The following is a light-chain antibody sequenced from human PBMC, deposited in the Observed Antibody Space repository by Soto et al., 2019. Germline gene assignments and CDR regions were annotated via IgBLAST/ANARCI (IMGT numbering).Light chain of an antibody. Sequence: LTQPHSVSESPGKTVTISCTRSSGSIASNYVSWYQHHPGKAPKFLIYEVSRRPFGVPDRFSGSKSGNTASLTVSGLQAEDEADYYCSSYAGSNNLVFGGGTKLTVL. V-gene: IGLV2-8*01. CDR1: SSGSIASNY. CDR3: SSYAGSNNLV. CDR2: EVS. J-gene: IGLJ3*02.